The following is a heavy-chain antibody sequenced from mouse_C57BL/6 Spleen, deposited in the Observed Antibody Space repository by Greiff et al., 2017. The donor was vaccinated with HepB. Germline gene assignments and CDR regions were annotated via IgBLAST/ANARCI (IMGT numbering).Heavy chain of an antibody. CDR1: GYTFTDYY. CDR2: INPNNGGT. Sequence: VQLQQSGPELVKPGASVKISCKASGYTFTDYYMNWVKQSHGKSLEWIGDINPNNGGTSYNQKFKGKATLTVDKSSSTAYMELRSLTSEDSAVYYCARIGELTGGFAYWGQGTLVTVSA. CDR3: ARIGELTGGFAY. D-gene: IGHD4-1*01. J-gene: IGHJ3*01. V-gene: IGHV1-26*01.